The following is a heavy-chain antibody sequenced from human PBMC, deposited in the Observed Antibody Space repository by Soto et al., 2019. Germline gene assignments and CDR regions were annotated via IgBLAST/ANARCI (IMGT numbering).Heavy chain of an antibody. CDR2: IWYDGSNK. V-gene: IGHV3-33*01. CDR3: ARAAAGNSPFDY. J-gene: IGHJ4*02. CDR1: GFTFSNYG. D-gene: IGHD6-13*01. Sequence: PGGSLRLSCAASGFTFSNYGMHWVCQAPGKGLEWVAVIWYDGSNKYYADSVKGRFTISRDNSKNTLYLQMDSLRAEDTAVYYCARAAAGNSPFDYWGQGTLVTVSS.